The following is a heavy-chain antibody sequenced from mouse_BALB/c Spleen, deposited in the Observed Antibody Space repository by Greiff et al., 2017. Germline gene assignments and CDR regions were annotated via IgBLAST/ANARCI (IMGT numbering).Heavy chain of an antibody. CDR1: GFSLTSYG. V-gene: IGHV2-2*02. D-gene: IGHD1-1*01. CDR2: IWSGGST. J-gene: IGHJ4*01. CDR3: ARNYEDAMDY. Sequence: VKLVESGPGLVQPSQSLSITCTVSGFSLTSYGVHWVRQSPGKGLEWLGVIWSGGSTDYNAAFISRLSISKDNSKSQVFFKMNSLQANDTAIYYCARNYEDAMDYWGQGTSVTVSS.